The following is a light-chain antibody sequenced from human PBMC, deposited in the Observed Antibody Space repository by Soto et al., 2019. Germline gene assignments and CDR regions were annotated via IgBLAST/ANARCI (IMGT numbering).Light chain of an antibody. J-gene: IGLJ1*01. V-gene: IGLV2-14*03. CDR2: DVA. CDR1: SSDVGGSNF. CDR3: VSYTSSTTYV. Sequence: QSVLTQPASVSDSPGQTITISCTGTSSDVGGSNFVSWYQQHPGKPPKLIIYDVANRPSGASNRFSGSKSGSTASLIISRLQTEDEADYYCVSYTSSTTYVFGTGTKVTVL.